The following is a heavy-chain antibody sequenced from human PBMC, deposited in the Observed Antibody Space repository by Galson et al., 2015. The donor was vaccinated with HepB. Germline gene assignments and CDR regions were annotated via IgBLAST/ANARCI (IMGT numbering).Heavy chain of an antibody. CDR2: ITPSGDNT. CDR1: GFTFSYYA. Sequence: LRLSCAASGFTFSYYAMAWVRQAPGKGLEWISAITPSGDNTYSANSMKGRFFISRDNSQNTLFLQMNSLRADDTAIYFCAKVFPEKTDGWYRQALYYFDSWGQGTRVTVSS. V-gene: IGHV3-23*01. CDR3: AKVFPEKTDGWYRQALYYFDS. D-gene: IGHD6-19*01. J-gene: IGHJ4*02.